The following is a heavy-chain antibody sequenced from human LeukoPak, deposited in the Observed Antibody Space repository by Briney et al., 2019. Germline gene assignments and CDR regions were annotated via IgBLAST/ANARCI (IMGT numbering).Heavy chain of an antibody. D-gene: IGHD4-17*01. Sequence: GASVKVSCKASGYTFTGYYMHWVRQAPGQGLEWMGWINPNSGGTNYAQKFQGRVTMTRDTSISTAYMELSRLRSDDTAVYYCAREMGDYVSQNWFDPWGQGTLVTVSS. CDR2: INPNSGGT. J-gene: IGHJ5*02. CDR3: AREMGDYVSQNWFDP. V-gene: IGHV1-2*02. CDR1: GYTFTGYY.